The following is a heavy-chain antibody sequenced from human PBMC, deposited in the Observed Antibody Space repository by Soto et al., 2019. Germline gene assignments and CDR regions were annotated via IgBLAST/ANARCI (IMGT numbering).Heavy chain of an antibody. CDR1: GFSLSTSGVG. V-gene: IGHV2-5*02. CDR3: AQDLCSGGSCYSPY. Sequence: QITLKESGPTLVKPTQTLTLTCTFSGFSLSTSGVGVGWIRQPPGKALEWLALIYWDDDKRYSPSLKSRLTITKDTSKNQVVLTMTNMDPVDTATYYCAQDLCSGGSCYSPYWGQGTLVTVSS. J-gene: IGHJ4*02. CDR2: IYWDDDK. D-gene: IGHD2-15*01.